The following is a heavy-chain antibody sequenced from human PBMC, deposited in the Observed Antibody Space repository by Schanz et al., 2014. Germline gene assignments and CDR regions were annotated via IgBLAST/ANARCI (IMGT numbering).Heavy chain of an antibody. CDR2: INGDGSRT. CDR1: GFAFSSYG. J-gene: IGHJ4*02. D-gene: IGHD5-18*01. V-gene: IGHV3-74*02. CDR3: VRVSFADPRLYRGMDRDIDY. Sequence: EVQLLESGGGLVQPGGSLRLSCLASGFAFSSYGMNWLRQAPGKGLEWVSRINGDGSRTAYADSVKGRFTISRDNAKNTLYLQMNSLRAEDTAVYYCVRVSFADPRLYRGMDRDIDYWGQGTLVTVSS.